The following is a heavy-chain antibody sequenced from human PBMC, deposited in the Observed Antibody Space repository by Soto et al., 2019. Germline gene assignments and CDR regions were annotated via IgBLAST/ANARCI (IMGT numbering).Heavy chain of an antibody. J-gene: IGHJ6*02. D-gene: IGHD6-13*01. CDR1: GFTFSSYW. CDR2: IKQDGSEE. V-gene: IGHV3-7*01. Sequence: EVQVVESGGGLVQPGGSLRLSCVDSGFTFSSYWMSWVRQAPVKGLEWVGNIKQDGSEENYVDSVKGRFTISRDNAKNLMYLQMNSLRVEDTAVYYCARIAASGRGWDVWGQGTTVVVSS. CDR3: ARIAASGRGWDV.